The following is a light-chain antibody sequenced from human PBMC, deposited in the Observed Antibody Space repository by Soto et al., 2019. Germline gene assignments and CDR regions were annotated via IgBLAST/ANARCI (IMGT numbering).Light chain of an antibody. CDR2: DAS. Sequence: DIVLTQSPGTLSLSPGERAALSCRASQSVSSYLAWYQQKPGQAPRLLIYDASNRATGIPARSSGSGSGTDFTLTISSLEPEDFAVYYCQQRSNWPPITFGQGTRLEIK. CDR3: QQRSNWPPIT. J-gene: IGKJ5*01. CDR1: QSVSSY. V-gene: IGKV3-11*01.